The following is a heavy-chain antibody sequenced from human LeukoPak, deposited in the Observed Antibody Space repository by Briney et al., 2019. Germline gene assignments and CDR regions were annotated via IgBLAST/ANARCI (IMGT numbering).Heavy chain of an antibody. J-gene: IGHJ4*02. CDR3: ARASLRRYCSSNSCYKDPHLCHL. D-gene: IGHD2-2*02. Sequence: SETLSLTCTVSGGSISSSSYFWGWIRQPPGKGLEWIGSIYYSGSAYYNPSLKSRVTISVDTSKNQFSLKLSSVTAADTAVYYCARASLRRYCSSNSCYKDPHLCHLWGQGTLVTVP. CDR2: IYYSGSA. CDR1: GGSISSSSYF. V-gene: IGHV4-39*07.